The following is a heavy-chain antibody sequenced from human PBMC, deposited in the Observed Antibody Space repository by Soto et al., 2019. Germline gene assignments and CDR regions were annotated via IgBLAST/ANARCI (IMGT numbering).Heavy chain of an antibody. V-gene: IGHV4-61*01. CDR3: AREGYGGNPDY. Sequence: SETLSLTCTVSGRSVSSGSYYWSWIRQPPGKGLEWIGYIYYSGSTNYNPSLKSRVTISVDTSKNQFSPKLSSVTAADTAVYYCAREGYGGNPDYWGQGTLVTVSS. J-gene: IGHJ4*02. CDR1: GRSVSSGSYY. CDR2: IYYSGST. D-gene: IGHD4-17*01.